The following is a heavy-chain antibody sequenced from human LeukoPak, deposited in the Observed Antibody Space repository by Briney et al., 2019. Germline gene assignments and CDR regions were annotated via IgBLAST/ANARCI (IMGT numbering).Heavy chain of an antibody. D-gene: IGHD3-22*01. CDR1: GFTFSSYA. V-gene: IGHV3-30-3*01. J-gene: IGHJ4*02. CDR2: ISYDGSNK. Sequence: PGRSLRLSCAASGFTFSSYAMHWVRQAPGKGLEWVAVISYDGSNKYYADSVKGRFTISRDNSKNTLYLQMNSLRAEDTAVYYCARAGASSGYLDYWGQGTLVTVSS. CDR3: ARAGASSGYLDY.